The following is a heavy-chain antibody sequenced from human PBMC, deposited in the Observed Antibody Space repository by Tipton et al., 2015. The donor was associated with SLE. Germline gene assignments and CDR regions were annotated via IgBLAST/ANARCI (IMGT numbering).Heavy chain of an antibody. CDR2: IKQDGSEK. CDR1: GFTFSSHW. Sequence: SLRLSCAASGFTFSSHWMTWVRQAPGKGLEWVANIKQDGSEKYYVDSVKGRFTISRENAKNSLYLQMNSLGAEDTAVYYCVRESGWLPDYWGQGTLVTVSS. D-gene: IGHD5-12*01. V-gene: IGHV3-7*01. J-gene: IGHJ4*02. CDR3: VRESGWLPDY.